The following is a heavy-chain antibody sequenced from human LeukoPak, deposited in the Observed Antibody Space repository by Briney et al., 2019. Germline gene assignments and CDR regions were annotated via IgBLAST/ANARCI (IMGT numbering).Heavy chain of an antibody. Sequence: ASVKVSCRASGYTFINYGVTWVRQTPGQGLEWMGWISASNGNTNYAQKLQGRVTMTTETSTSTAYMELRSLRSDDTAVYYCARALSRGYSGYDYGLGYWGQGTLVTVSS. V-gene: IGHV1-18*01. CDR3: ARALSRGYSGYDYGLGY. CDR1: GYTFINYG. D-gene: IGHD5-12*01. CDR2: ISASNGNT. J-gene: IGHJ4*02.